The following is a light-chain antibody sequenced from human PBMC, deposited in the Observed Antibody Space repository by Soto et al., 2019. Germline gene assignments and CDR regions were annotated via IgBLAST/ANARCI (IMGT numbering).Light chain of an antibody. V-gene: IGKV3-11*01. J-gene: IGKJ5*01. Sequence: IRLTQSPATPSLYPRERATLSCRASQSVGSFLAWYQQKPGQAPRLLIYDTSIRATGIPARFSGSGSGTDFTLTISSLEPEDFAVYYCQQRNSWPPTFTFGQGTRLEI. CDR3: QQRNSWPPTFT. CDR2: DTS. CDR1: QSVGSF.